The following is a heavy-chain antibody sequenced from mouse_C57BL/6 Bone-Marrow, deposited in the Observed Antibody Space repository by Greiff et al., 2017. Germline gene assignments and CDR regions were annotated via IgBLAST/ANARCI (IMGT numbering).Heavy chain of an antibody. CDR1: GFTFSDYY. CDR2: INYDGSST. D-gene: IGHD3-2*02. J-gene: IGHJ4*01. Sequence: EVKLVESEGGLVQPGSSMKLSCTASGFTFSDYYMAWVRQVPEKGLEWVANINYDGSSTYYLDSLKSRFIISRDNAKNILYLQMSSLKSEDTATYYCARILRYYYAMDYWCQGTSVTVSS. V-gene: IGHV5-16*01. CDR3: ARILRYYYAMDY.